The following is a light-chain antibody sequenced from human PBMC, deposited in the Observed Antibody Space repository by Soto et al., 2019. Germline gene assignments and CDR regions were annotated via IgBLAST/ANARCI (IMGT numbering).Light chain of an antibody. CDR3: QQYNNWPLT. CDR2: GAS. Sequence: EIVMTQSPATPSVSPGERATLSCRASQSVSSNLAWYQQKPGQAPRLLIYGASTRATGIPVRFSGSGSGTEFTLTISSLQSEDFAVYYCQQYNNWPLTFGGGTKVEIK. J-gene: IGKJ4*01. V-gene: IGKV3-15*01. CDR1: QSVSSN.